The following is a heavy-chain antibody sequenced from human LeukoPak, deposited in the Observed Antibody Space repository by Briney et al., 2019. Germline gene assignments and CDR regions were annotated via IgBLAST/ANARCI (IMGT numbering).Heavy chain of an antibody. D-gene: IGHD6-13*01. J-gene: IGHJ4*02. V-gene: IGHV1-69*02. CDR2: IIPILGIA. CDR3: ARSWEQLDFDY. Sequence: SVKVSCKASGYTFTGFYIHWVRQAPGQGLEWMGRIIPILGIANYAQKFQGRVTITADKPTSTAYMELSSLRSEDTAVYYCARSWEQLDFDYWGQETLVTVSS. CDR1: GYTFTGFY.